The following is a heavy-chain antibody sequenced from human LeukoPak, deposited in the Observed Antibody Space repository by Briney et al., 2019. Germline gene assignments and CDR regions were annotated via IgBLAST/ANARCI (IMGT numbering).Heavy chain of an antibody. CDR2: INSDGSST. V-gene: IGHV3-74*01. CDR3: ARDRGAAAVDFDY. Sequence: GGSLRLSCAASGFTFSSYWMHWVRQAPGKGLVWVSRINSDGSSTSYADSVKGRFTISRDNAKNTPYLQMNSLRAEDTAVYYCARDRGAAAVDFDYWGQGTLVTVSS. D-gene: IGHD6-13*01. CDR1: GFTFSSYW. J-gene: IGHJ4*02.